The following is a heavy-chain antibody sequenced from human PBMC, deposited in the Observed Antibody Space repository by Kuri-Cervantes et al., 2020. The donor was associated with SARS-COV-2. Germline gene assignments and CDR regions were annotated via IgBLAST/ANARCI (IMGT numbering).Heavy chain of an antibody. D-gene: IGHD4-11*01. CDR3: ASRPTVTTYYYYYGMDV. Sequence: SVKVSCKASGGTFSSYAISWVRQAPGQGLEWMGGIIPIFGTANYAQKFQGRVTITADESTSTAYMELSSLRSEDTAVYYCASRPTVTTYYYYYGMDVWGQGTTFTVSS. CDR2: IIPIFGTA. J-gene: IGHJ6*02. CDR1: GGTFSSYA. V-gene: IGHV1-69*13.